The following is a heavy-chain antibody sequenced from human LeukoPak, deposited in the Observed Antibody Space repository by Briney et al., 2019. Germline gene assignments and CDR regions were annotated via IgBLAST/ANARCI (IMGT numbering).Heavy chain of an antibody. CDR2: IRSKAYGGTT. J-gene: IGHJ4*02. CDR1: GFTFGDYA. D-gene: IGHD6-13*01. V-gene: IGHV3-49*03. CDR3: TRLAAAGTGGDFDY. Sequence: PGGSLRLSCTASGFTFGDYAMSWFRQAPGKGLEWVGFIRSKAYGGTTEYAASVKGRFTISRDDSKSIAYLQMNSLKTEDTAVYYCTRLAAAGTGGDFDYWGQGTLVTVSS.